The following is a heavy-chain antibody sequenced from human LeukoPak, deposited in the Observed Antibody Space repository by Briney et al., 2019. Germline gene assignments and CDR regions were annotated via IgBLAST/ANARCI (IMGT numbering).Heavy chain of an antibody. CDR3: ARSWGQIWSDY. CDR1: GITVSSNY. D-gene: IGHD7-27*01. V-gene: IGHV3-53*01. Sequence: GGSLRLSCAASGITVSSNYMSWFRQAPGKGLEWVSIMSSAGSTYYADSVKGRFTFSRDNSRNTLYLQMNSLSAEDTAVHYCARSWGQIWSDYWGQGTLVTVSS. CDR2: MSSAGST. J-gene: IGHJ4*02.